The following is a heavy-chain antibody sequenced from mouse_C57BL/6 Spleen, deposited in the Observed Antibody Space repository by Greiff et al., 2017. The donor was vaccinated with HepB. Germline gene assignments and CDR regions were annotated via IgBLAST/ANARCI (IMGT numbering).Heavy chain of an antibody. CDR3: ARQGSSWFAY. V-gene: IGHV1-53*01. CDR1: GYTFTSYW. CDR2: INTSNGGT. J-gene: IGHJ3*01. D-gene: IGHD1-1*02. Sequence: VQLQQPGTELVKPGASVKLSCKASGYTFTSYWMHWVKQRPGQGLEWIGNINTSNGGTNYNEKFKSKATLTVDKTSSTAYMQFSNLTSEDAAVYYCARQGSSWFAYWGQGTLVTVSA.